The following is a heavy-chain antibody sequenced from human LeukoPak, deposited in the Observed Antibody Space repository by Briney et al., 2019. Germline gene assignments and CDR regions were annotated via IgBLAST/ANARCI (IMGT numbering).Heavy chain of an antibody. D-gene: IGHD6-19*01. V-gene: IGHV3-43*01. CDR2: ISWDGGST. J-gene: IGHJ6*02. CDR3: AKDRSGWYNNYYYYGMDV. CDR1: GFTFDDYT. Sequence: GGSLRLSCAASGFTFDDYTMHWVRQAPGKGLEWVSLISWDGGSTYYADSVKGRFTISRDNSKNSLYLQMNSLRTEDTALYYCAKDRSGWYNNYYYYGMDVWGQGTMVTVSS.